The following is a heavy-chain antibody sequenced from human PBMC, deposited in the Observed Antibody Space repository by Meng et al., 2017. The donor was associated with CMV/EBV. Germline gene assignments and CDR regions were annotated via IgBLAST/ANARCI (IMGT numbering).Heavy chain of an antibody. CDR3: AREGSSRPLDY. V-gene: IGHV4-38-2*02. Sequence: GSLRLSCTVSGYSISSGYYWGWIRQPPGKGLEWIGEINHSGSTNYNPSLKSRVTISVDTSKNQFSLKLSSVTAADTAVYYCAREGSSRPLDYWGQGTLVTVSS. CDR1: GYSISSGYY. J-gene: IGHJ4*02. D-gene: IGHD6-6*01. CDR2: INHSGST.